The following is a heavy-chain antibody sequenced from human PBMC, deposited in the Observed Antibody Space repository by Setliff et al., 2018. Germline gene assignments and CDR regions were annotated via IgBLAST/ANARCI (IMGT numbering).Heavy chain of an antibody. D-gene: IGHD5-18*01. J-gene: IGHJ6*03. V-gene: IGHV1-69*05. CDR3: AREGVDTRSSTDYRYYMDL. CDR1: GDTFRSYG. Sequence: ASVKVSCKASGDTFRSYGISWVRQAPGQGLEWMGGTIPMFGSTTYAQKFQGRVTIITDESTTTAYMELSSLGSEDTAVYYCAREGVDTRSSTDYRYYMDLWGKGTTVTVSS. CDR2: TIPMFGST.